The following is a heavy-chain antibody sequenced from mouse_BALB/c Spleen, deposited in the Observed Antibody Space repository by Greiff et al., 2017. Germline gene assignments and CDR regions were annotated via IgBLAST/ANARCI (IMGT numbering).Heavy chain of an antibody. CDR1: GYTFTSYW. CDR3: ARLDYGSSYGGYAMDY. CDR2: INPSTGYT. J-gene: IGHJ4*01. D-gene: IGHD1-1*01. V-gene: IGHV1-7*01. Sequence: QVQLQQSGAELAKPGASVKMSCKASGYTFTSYWMHWVKQRPGQGLEWIGYINPSTGYTEYNQKFKDKATLTADKSSSTAYMQLSSLTSEDSAVYYCARLDYGSSYGGYAMDYWGQGTSVTVSS.